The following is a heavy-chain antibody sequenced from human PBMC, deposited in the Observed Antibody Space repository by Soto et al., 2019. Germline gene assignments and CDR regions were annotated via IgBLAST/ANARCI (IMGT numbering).Heavy chain of an antibody. CDR1: GGSISSYY. V-gene: IGHV4-59*01. Sequence: ETLSLTCTVSGGSISSYYWSWIRQPPGKGLEWIGYIYYSGSTNYNPSLKSRVTISVDTSKNQFSLKLRSVTAADTAVYYCARDKRYFDWSPHYYFDYWGQGTLVTVSS. D-gene: IGHD3-9*01. CDR3: ARDKRYFDWSPHYYFDY. CDR2: IYYSGST. J-gene: IGHJ4*02.